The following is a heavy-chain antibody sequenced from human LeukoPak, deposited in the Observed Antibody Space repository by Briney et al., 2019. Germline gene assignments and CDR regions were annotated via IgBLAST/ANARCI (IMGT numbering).Heavy chain of an antibody. CDR3: ARDYFTMVRGAPI. D-gene: IGHD3-10*01. CDR1: GFTFSSYA. CDR2: ISYDGSNK. V-gene: IGHV3-30-3*01. J-gene: IGHJ3*02. Sequence: GGSLRLSCAASGFTFSSYAMHWVRQAPGKGLEWVAVISYDGSNKYYTDSVKGRFTISRDNSKNTLYLQMNSLRAEDTAVYYCARDYFTMVRGAPIWGQGTMVTVSS.